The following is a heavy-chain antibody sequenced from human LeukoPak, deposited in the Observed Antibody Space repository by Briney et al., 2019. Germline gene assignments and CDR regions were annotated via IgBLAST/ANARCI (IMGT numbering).Heavy chain of an antibody. J-gene: IGHJ4*02. CDR2: LSSDGSNR. D-gene: IGHD3-22*01. V-gene: IGHV3-30*04. Sequence: GGSLRLSCAASGFIFSSYAMHWVRQAPGKGLEWVAVLSSDGSNRYYVDSVKGRFTISRDNSQNTLYLQMNSLRAEDAAVYYCATHYYDSSGYYSPGYWGQGTLVTVSS. CDR3: ATHYYDSSGYYSPGY. CDR1: GFIFSSYA.